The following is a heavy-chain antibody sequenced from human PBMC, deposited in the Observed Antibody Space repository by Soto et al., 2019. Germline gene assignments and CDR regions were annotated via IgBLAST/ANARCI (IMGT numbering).Heavy chain of an antibody. V-gene: IGHV4-31*03. CDR2: IYYSGSN. Sequence: QVQLQESGPRLVKPSQTLSLTCTVSGGSISSGSYYWSWIRLHPGKGLEWIGYIYYSGSNYYNPSLKSRSTISIDTSKNQFSLKLNSVTAADTAVYYCARGATLFDYLGQGTLVTVPS. CDR1: GGSISSGSYY. D-gene: IGHD5-12*01. J-gene: IGHJ4*02. CDR3: ARGATLFDY.